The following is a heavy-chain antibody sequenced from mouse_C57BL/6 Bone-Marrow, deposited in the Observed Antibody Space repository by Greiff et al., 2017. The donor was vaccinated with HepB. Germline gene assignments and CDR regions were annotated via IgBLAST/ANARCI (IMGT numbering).Heavy chain of an antibody. Sequence: EVQLQQSGPVLVKPGASVKMSCKASGYTFTDYYMNWVKQSHGKSLEWIGVINPYNGGTSYNQKFKGKATLTVDKSSSTAYMELNSLTSEDSAVYYCARWPPNAMDYWGQGTSVTVSS. V-gene: IGHV1-19*01. J-gene: IGHJ4*01. CDR3: ARWPPNAMDY. CDR1: GYTFTDYY. CDR2: INPYNGGT. D-gene: IGHD2-3*01.